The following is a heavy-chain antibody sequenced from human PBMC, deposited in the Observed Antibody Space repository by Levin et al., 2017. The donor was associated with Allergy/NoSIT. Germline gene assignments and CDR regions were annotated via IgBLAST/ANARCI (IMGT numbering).Heavy chain of an antibody. D-gene: IGHD2-15*01. J-gene: IGHJ4*02. Sequence: PGGSLRLSCAASGFTFSSYGMNWVRQAPGKGLEWVSFISSSSNGIYYADSVKGRFTLSRDNAKNSLYLQLNSLRDEDTAVYYCASFGYCSGGSCYSDSWGQGTPVTVSS. V-gene: IGHV3-48*02. CDR3: ASFGYCSGGSCYSDS. CDR2: ISSSSNGI. CDR1: GFTFSSYG.